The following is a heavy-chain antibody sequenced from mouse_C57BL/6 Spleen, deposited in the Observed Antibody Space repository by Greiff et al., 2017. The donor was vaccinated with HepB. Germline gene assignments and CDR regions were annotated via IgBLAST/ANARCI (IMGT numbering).Heavy chain of an antibody. CDR1: GYAFSSSW. Sequence: VQLQQSGPELVKPGASVKISCKASGYAFSSSWMNWVKQRPGKGLEWIGRIYPGDGDTNYNGKFKGKATLTADKSSSTAYMQLSSLTSEDSAVYFCAREDSTVVASYYFDYWGQGTTLTVSS. CDR3: AREDSTVVASYYFDY. CDR2: IYPGDGDT. D-gene: IGHD1-1*01. J-gene: IGHJ2*01. V-gene: IGHV1-82*01.